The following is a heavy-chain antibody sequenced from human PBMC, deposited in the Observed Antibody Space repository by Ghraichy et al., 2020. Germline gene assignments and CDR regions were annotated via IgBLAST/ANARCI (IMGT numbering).Heavy chain of an antibody. Sequence: ASVKVSCKASGYTFTSYGISWVRQAPGQGLEWMGWISAYNGNTNYAQKLQGRVTMTTDTSTSTAYMELRSLRSDDTAVYYCARDGLTYYDFWSGYYLGTEYFQHWGQGTLVTVSS. CDR3: ARDGLTYYDFWSGYYLGTEYFQH. D-gene: IGHD3-3*01. CDR1: GYTFTSYG. CDR2: ISAYNGNT. V-gene: IGHV1-18*01. J-gene: IGHJ1*01.